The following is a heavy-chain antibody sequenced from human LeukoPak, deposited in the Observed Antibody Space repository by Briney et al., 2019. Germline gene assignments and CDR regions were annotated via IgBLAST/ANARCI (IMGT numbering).Heavy chain of an antibody. D-gene: IGHD3-3*01. CDR1: GLTFSSYA. CDR2: ISGSGGST. J-gene: IGHJ4*02. Sequence: PGGSLRLSCAASGLTFSSYAMSWVRQAPGKGLAWVSAISGSGGSTYYADSVKGRFTISRDNSKNTLYLQMNSLRAEDTAVYYCAKERDFWSGYSDYWGQGTLVTVSS. CDR3: AKERDFWSGYSDY. V-gene: IGHV3-23*01.